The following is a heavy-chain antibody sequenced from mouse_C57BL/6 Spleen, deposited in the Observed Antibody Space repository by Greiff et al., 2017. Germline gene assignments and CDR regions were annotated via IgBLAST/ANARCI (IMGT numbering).Heavy chain of an antibody. D-gene: IGHD1-1*01. CDR2: IDPSDSYT. CDR3: ARPYGSNYFFDD. CDR1: GYTFTSYW. J-gene: IGHJ2*01. V-gene: IGHV1-69*01. Sequence: VQLQQPGAELVMPGASVKLSCKASGYTFTSYWMHWVKQRPGQGLEWIGEIDPSDSYTNYTQKFKGKSTLTVDKSSSTAYMQLSSLTSEDSAVYYCARPYGSNYFFDDWGQGATLTVSS.